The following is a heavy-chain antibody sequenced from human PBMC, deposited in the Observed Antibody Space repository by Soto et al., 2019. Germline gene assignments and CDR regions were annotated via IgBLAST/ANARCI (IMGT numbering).Heavy chain of an antibody. D-gene: IGHD2-15*01. J-gene: IGHJ4*02. CDR1: GGTLSSYA. Sequence: AVKVSCKASGGTLSSYAISWVRQAPGQGLEWMGATIQIFGTANYAQKFQGRVTITADESTSTAYMQLSSLRSEDTAVYYCARQDCGGTCSHFDYWGQGTLVTVSS. CDR2: TIQIFGTA. V-gene: IGHV1-69*13. CDR3: ARQDCGGTCSHFDY.